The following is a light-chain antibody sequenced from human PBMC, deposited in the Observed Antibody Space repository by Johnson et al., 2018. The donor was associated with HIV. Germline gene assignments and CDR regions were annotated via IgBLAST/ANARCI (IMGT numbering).Light chain of an antibody. CDR2: DNN. CDR1: SSNIGNNY. J-gene: IGLJ1*01. V-gene: IGLV1-51*01. CDR3: GTWESSLSPYV. Sequence: QSVLTQPPSVSAAPGQKVTISCSGSSSNIGNNYVSWYQQLPGTAPKLLIYDNNKRPSGIPDRFSGSKSGTSATLGITGLQTGDEADYHCGTWESSLSPYVFGTGTKVTVL.